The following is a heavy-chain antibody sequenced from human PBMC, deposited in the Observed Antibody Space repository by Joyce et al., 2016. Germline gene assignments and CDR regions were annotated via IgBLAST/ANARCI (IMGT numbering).Heavy chain of an antibody. Sequence: QVHLVESGGGLVKPGGSLRLSCAASGFTFSDQYMSWVRQAPGEGLEWVAYNSNSGTDTRYADSVKGRFTISRDNAENSLFLQMNSLRAEDTAVYYCIYVEATGSWGQGTLVTVSS. J-gene: IGHJ5*02. V-gene: IGHV3-11*06. CDR1: GFTFSDQY. D-gene: IGHD6-13*01. CDR3: IYVEATGS. CDR2: NSNSGTDT.